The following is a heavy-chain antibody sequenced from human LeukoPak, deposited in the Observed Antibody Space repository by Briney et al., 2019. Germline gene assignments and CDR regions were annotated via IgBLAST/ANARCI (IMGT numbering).Heavy chain of an antibody. D-gene: IGHD3-22*01. CDR1: GFTVRSND. CDR3: ARGNDYYDSSGYYY. CDR2: IYSGGST. Sequence: GGSLRLSCAASGFTVRSNDMSWVRQAPGKGLEWVSVIYSGGSTYYADSVKGRFTISRDNSKNTLYLQMNSLRAEDTAVYYCARGNDYYDSSGYYYWGQGTLVTVSS. J-gene: IGHJ4*02. V-gene: IGHV3-66*01.